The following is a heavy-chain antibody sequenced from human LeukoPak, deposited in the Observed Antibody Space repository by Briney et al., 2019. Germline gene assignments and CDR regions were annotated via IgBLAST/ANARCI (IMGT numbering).Heavy chain of an antibody. J-gene: IGHJ3*02. CDR1: GGSISSSSYY. CDR2: VSYSGST. D-gene: IGHD5-18*01. CDR3: ARDGLWIQNAFDI. Sequence: PSETLSLTCTVSGGSISSSSYYWGWIRQPPGKGLEWIGSVSYSGSTYYNASLKSRVTISVDTSKNQFSLKLSSVTAADTAVYYCARDGLWIQNAFDIWGQGTMVTVSS. V-gene: IGHV4-39*07.